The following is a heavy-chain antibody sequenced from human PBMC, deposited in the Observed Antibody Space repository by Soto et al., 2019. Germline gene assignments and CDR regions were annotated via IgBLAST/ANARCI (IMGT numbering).Heavy chain of an antibody. J-gene: IGHJ6*02. CDR2: IYYSGST. CDR1: GGSISSSSYY. CDR3: ARRPGNDVYYGLDL. V-gene: IGHV4-39*01. Sequence: SETLSLTCTVSGGSISSSSYYWGWIRQPPGKGLEWIGSIYYSGSTYYNPSLKSRVTISVDTSKNQFSLSLSSVTAADTAVYYCARRPGNDVYYGLDLWGQGTTVTVSS.